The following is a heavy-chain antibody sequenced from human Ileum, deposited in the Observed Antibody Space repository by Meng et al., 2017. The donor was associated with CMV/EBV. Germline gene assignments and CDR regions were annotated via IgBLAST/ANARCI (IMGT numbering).Heavy chain of an antibody. D-gene: IGHD2-15*01. Sequence: QVARQESGPGLGNPPGTLSLPWTVPAGALGTYYWTWIRQPAGKGLEWLGRIFVSGSTTYNPSLESRLTMSVESSNNKFSLRLTSVTAADTAVYYCARDYCNGGSCYRFFDLWGRGTLVTVSS. J-gene: IGHJ2*01. CDR1: AGALGTYY. V-gene: IGHV4-4*07. CDR3: ARDYCNGGSCYRFFDL. CDR2: IFVSGST.